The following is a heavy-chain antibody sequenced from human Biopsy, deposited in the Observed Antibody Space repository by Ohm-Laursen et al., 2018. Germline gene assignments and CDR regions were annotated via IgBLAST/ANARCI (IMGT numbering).Heavy chain of an antibody. CDR1: GASLSSHF. CDR2: VNHDGNT. J-gene: IGHJ4*02. Sequence: TLSLTCEVFGASLSSHFWTWIRQSPGKGLEWIGEVNHDGNTNYNPSLKSRVTISVDTSKNQFSLKLNSVTAADTAVYYCARGSNWNDWSFDYWGQGTVVTVPS. V-gene: IGHV4-34*01. D-gene: IGHD1-20*01. CDR3: ARGSNWNDWSFDY.